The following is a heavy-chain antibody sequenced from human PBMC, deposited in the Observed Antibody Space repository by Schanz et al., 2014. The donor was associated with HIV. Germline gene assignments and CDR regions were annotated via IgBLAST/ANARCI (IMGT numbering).Heavy chain of an antibody. V-gene: IGHV3-74*02. Sequence: EVQLLESGGGLVQPGGSLRLSCAASGFTFNNYAMTWVRQAPGKGLVWVSRINSNEGTTDYADSVKGRFTISRDNAKNTLYLQMNSLRAEDTAVYYCVRLMSSDYDFYHYGMDVWGQGTTVIVSS. CDR2: INSNEGTT. J-gene: IGHJ6*02. CDR1: GFTFNNYA. D-gene: IGHD4-17*01. CDR3: VRLMSSDYDFYHYGMDV.